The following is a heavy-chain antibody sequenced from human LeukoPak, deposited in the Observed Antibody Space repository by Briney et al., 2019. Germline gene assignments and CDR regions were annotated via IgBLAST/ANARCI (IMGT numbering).Heavy chain of an antibody. CDR2: ICYSGST. CDR1: GGSISSGDYY. J-gene: IGHJ5*02. CDR3: ARGHRYCSGGSCYSVNWFDP. D-gene: IGHD2-15*01. V-gene: IGHV4-30-4*01. Sequence: SETLSLTCTVSGGSISSGDYYWSWIRQPPGKGLEWIGYICYSGSTYYNPSLKSQVTISVDTSKNQFSLKLSSVTAADTAVYYCARGHRYCSGGSCYSVNWFDPWGQGTLVTVSS.